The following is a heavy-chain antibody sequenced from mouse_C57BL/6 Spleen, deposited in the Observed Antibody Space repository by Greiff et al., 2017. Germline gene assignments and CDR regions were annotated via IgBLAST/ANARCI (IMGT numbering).Heavy chain of an antibody. J-gene: IGHJ3*01. CDR2: INPNNGGT. CDR1: GYTFTDYN. V-gene: IGHV1-22*01. Sequence: EVQGVESGPELVKPGASVKMSCKASGYTFTDYNMHWVKQSHGKSLEWIGYINPNNGGTSYNQKFKGKATLTVNKSSSTAYMELRSLTSEDSAVYYCARSDGYVWFAYWGQGTLVTVSA. D-gene: IGHD2-2*01. CDR3: ARSDGYVWFAY.